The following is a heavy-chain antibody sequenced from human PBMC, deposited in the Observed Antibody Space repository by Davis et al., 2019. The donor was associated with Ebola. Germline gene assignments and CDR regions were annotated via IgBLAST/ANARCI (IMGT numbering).Heavy chain of an antibody. D-gene: IGHD4-17*01. CDR3: ARGPDYGDY. CDR2: IYSGGST. J-gene: IGHJ4*02. Sequence: GGSLRLSCAASGFTFSSYSMNWVRQAPGKGLEWVSVIYSGGSTYYADSVKGRFTISRDNSKNTLYLQMNSLRAEDTAMYYCARGPDYGDYWGQGTLVTVSS. V-gene: IGHV3-53*01. CDR1: GFTFSSYS.